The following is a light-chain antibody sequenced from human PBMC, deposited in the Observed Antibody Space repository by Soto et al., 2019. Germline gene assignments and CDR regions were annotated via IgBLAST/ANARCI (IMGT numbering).Light chain of an antibody. CDR2: DAS. CDR3: QQYNRYSVH. CDR1: QSISNW. J-gene: IGKJ4*01. Sequence: DIQLTQSPSTLSASVGDRVTITCRASQSISNWLVWYQQKPGKAPKFLIYDASTLESGVPSRFSGSGYGTEFTLPISSLQPEDFATYYCQQYNRYSVHFGGGTKVEMK. V-gene: IGKV1-5*03.